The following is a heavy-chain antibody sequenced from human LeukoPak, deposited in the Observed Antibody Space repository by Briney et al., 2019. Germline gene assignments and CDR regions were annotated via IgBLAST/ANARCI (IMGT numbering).Heavy chain of an antibody. D-gene: IGHD6-19*01. CDR2: IYYSGST. Sequence: SETLSLTCTVSGGSISSYYWSWIRQPPGKGLEWIGYIYYSGSTNYNPSLKSRVTISVDTSKNQFSPKLSSVTAADTAAYYCARTTIAVANWFDPWGQGTLVTVSS. CDR3: ARTTIAVANWFDP. J-gene: IGHJ5*02. CDR1: GGSISSYY. V-gene: IGHV4-59*01.